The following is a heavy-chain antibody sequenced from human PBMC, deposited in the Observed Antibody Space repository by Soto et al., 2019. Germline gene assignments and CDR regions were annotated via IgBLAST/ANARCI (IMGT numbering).Heavy chain of an antibody. J-gene: IGHJ6*02. CDR1: GYSFTIYW. V-gene: IGHV5-51*01. CDR2: IYPGDSDT. Sequence: GESLKISCKGSGYSFTIYWIGWVRQMPGKGLEWMGIIYPGDSDTRYSPSFQGQVTISADKSISTAYLQWSSLKASDTAMYYCARHXSSGSYSYYYYYYGMDVWGQGTTVTVSS. D-gene: IGHD1-26*01. CDR3: ARHXSSGSYSYYYYYYGMDV.